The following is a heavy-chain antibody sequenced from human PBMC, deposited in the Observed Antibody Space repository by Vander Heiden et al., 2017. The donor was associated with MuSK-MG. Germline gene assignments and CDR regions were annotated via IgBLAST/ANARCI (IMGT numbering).Heavy chain of an antibody. CDR3: ARQSGSGTYRFFDY. J-gene: IGHJ4*02. D-gene: IGHD1-26*01. Sequence: EVQLVESGGGLVQPGGSLRLSCAASGFTFSNYWMNWVRLAPGGGLEWVANIKQDGSEKDYVDSVKGRFTISRDNAKNSLYLQMNSLRAEDTAVYFCARQSGSGTYRFFDYWGQGTLVTVSS. CDR2: IKQDGSEK. V-gene: IGHV3-7*01. CDR1: GFTFSNYW.